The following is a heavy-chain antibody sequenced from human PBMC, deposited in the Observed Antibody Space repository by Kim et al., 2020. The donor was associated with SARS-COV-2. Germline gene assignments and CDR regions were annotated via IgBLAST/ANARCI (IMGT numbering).Heavy chain of an antibody. Sequence: GGSLRLSCAASGFTFSSYAMSWVRQAPGKGLEWVSAISGSGGSTYYADSVKGRFTISRDNSKNTLYLQMNSLRAEDTAVYYCAKAGIITMIVVVITGNFDYWGQGTLVTVSS. CDR1: GFTFSSYA. J-gene: IGHJ4*02. CDR2: ISGSGGST. V-gene: IGHV3-23*01. CDR3: AKAGIITMIVVVITGNFDY. D-gene: IGHD3-22*01.